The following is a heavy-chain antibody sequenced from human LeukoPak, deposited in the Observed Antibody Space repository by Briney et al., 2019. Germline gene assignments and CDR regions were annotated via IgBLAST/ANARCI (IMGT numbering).Heavy chain of an antibody. CDR1: EFTFSAYA. CDR2: ITGGGNSA. CDR3: ARNSGWYPRFDS. J-gene: IGHJ4*02. V-gene: IGHV3-23*01. Sequence: PGGSLRLSCAASEFTFSAYAMSWVRQPPGQGLEWVSTITGGGNSAYYTDSVKGRFTISRDNSKNTLFLQMNSLRAEDTAVYYCARNSGWYPRFDSWGLGTLVTVSS. D-gene: IGHD6-19*01.